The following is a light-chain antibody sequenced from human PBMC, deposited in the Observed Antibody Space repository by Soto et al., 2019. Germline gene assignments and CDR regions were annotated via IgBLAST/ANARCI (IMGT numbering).Light chain of an antibody. CDR3: SSFTSNRIYV. CDR2: GVT. CDR1: NSDVGGYNY. Sequence: QSVLTQPRSVSGSPGQSVTISCTGTNSDVGGYNYVSWYQQHPGRAPRLLIYGVTTRPSGISDRFSASKSGLTASLTISGLQPEDEADYYCSSFTSNRIYVFGPGTKGTVL. J-gene: IGLJ1*01. V-gene: IGLV2-11*01.